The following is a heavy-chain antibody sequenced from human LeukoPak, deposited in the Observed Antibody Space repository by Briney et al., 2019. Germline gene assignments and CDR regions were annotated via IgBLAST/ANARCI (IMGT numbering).Heavy chain of an antibody. J-gene: IGHJ4*02. CDR3: GRDPRLGIRGYTYGYIDY. Sequence: ASVKVSCKASGYTFTGYYMHWVRQAPGQGLEWMGWINTNTGNPTYAQGFTGRYVFSLDTSVSTTYLQISGLKADDTAVYFCGRDPRLGIRGYTYGYIDYWGQGTQVTVSS. D-gene: IGHD5-18*01. V-gene: IGHV7-4-1*02. CDR2: INTNTGNP. CDR1: GYTFTGYY.